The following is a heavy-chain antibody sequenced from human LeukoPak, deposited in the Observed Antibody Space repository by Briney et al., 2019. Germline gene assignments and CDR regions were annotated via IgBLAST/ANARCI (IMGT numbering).Heavy chain of an antibody. CDR3: ATAGYSSYVGPFDY. D-gene: IGHD6-19*01. J-gene: IGHJ4*02. CDR1: GYTLTELS. CDR2: FDPEDGET. Sequence: ASVKVSCKVSGYTLTELSMHWVRQAPGKGLEWMGGFDPEDGETIYAQKFQGRVTMTEDTSTDTAYMELSSLRSVDTAVYYCATAGYSSYVGPFDYWGQGTLVTVSS. V-gene: IGHV1-24*01.